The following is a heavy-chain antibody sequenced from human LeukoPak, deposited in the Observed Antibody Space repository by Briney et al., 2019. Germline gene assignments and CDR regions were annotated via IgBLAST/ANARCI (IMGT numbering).Heavy chain of an antibody. D-gene: IGHD1-26*01. J-gene: IGHJ6*03. CDR3: ARVIVFRGYMDV. CDR1: GFTFSSYT. Sequence: GGSLRLSCAASGFTFSSYTMNWVRQAPGTGLEWVSYISSSSSYIYYADSVKGRFTIPRDNAKNSLYLQMNSLRAEDTAVYYCARVIVFRGYMDVWGKGTTVTVSS. V-gene: IGHV3-21*01. CDR2: ISSSSSYI.